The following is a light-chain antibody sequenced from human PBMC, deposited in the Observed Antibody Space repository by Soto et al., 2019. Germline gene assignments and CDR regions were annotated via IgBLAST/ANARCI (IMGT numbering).Light chain of an antibody. CDR3: QQFQSYPIT. CDR1: QGINSY. J-gene: IGKJ5*01. V-gene: IGKV1-9*01. CDR2: AAS. Sequence: DLQLTQSPSFLSASVGDRVTITCRASQGINSYLAWYQQKPGKAPKLLIHAASTLQSGVPSRFSGSGSGTEFTLTISSLQPEDFATYYCQQFQSYPITFGQGTRLEIK.